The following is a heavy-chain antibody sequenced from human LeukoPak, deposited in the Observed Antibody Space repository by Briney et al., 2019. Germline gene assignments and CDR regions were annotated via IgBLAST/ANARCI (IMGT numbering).Heavy chain of an antibody. CDR1: GGSISSYY. V-gene: IGHV4-59*01. CDR2: IYYSGST. CDR3: ARGMITFGGVIDYFDY. J-gene: IGHJ4*02. Sequence: PSETLSLTCTVSGGSISSYYWSWIRQPPGKGLEWIGYIYYSGSTNYNPSLKSRVTISVDTSKNQFSLKLSSVTAADTAVYYCARGMITFGGVIDYFDYWGQGTLVTVSS. D-gene: IGHD3-16*02.